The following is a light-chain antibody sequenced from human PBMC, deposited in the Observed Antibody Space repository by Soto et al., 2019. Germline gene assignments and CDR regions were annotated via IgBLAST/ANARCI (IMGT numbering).Light chain of an antibody. CDR3: QQHNSFSPT. J-gene: IGKJ1*01. V-gene: IGKV1-5*01. CDR1: QSISSW. CDR2: DAS. Sequence: DIQMTQSPSTLSASVGDRVTITCRASQSISSWLAWYQQKPGKAPNLLIYDASTLESGVPSRFSGSGSGTEFTLTISSLQPDDFATYYCQQHNSFSPTFGLGTKV.